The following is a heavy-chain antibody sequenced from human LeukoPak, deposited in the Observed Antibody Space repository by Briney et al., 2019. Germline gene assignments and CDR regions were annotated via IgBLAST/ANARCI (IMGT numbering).Heavy chain of an antibody. CDR3: AKDRPAGPSSYGSGNNWFDP. V-gene: IGHV3-33*06. D-gene: IGHD3-10*01. Sequence: TGGSLRLSCAASGFTFSSYGMHWVRQAPGKGLEWVAVIWYDGSNKYYADSVEGRFTISRDNSKNTLYLQMNSLRAEDTAVYYCAKDRPAGPSSYGSGNNWFDPWGQGTLVTVSS. CDR2: IWYDGSNK. CDR1: GFTFSSYG. J-gene: IGHJ5*02.